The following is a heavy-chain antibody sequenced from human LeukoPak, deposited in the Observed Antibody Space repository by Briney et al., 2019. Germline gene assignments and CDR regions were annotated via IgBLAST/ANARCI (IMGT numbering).Heavy chain of an antibody. Sequence: SETLSLTCTVSGGSISSSSYYWGWIRQPPGKGLEWIGSIYYSGSTYYNPSLKSRVTISVDTSKNQFSLKLSSVTAADTAVYYCAKELGIAAAFDIWGQGTMVTVSS. J-gene: IGHJ3*02. V-gene: IGHV4-39*07. CDR1: GGSISSSSYY. CDR3: AKELGIAAAFDI. CDR2: IYYSGST. D-gene: IGHD7-27*01.